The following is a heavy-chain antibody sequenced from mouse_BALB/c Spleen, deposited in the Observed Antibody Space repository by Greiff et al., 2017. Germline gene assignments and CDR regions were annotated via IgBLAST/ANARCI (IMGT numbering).Heavy chain of an antibody. J-gene: IGHJ3*01. CDR1: GFTFSNYW. Sequence: EVKVEESGGGLVQPGGSMKLSCVASGFTFSNYWMNWVRQSPEKGLEWVAEIRLKSNNYATHYAESVKGRFTISRDDSKSSVYLQMNNLRAEDTGIYYCTRSGFITTATAWFAYWGQGTLVTVSA. CDR3: TRSGFITTATAWFAY. D-gene: IGHD1-2*01. V-gene: IGHV6-6*02. CDR2: IRLKSNNYAT.